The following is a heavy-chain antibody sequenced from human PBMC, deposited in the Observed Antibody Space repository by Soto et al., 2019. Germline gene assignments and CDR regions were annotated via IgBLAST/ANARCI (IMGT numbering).Heavy chain of an antibody. V-gene: IGHV4-59*08. CDR2: IYYSGST. Sequence: SETLSLTCTVSGGSISSYYWSWIRQPPGKGLEWIGYIYYSGSTNYNPSLKSRVTISVDTSKNQFSLKLSSVTAADTAVYYCARHFHDYGDYGGVDACAIWGQGTMVTVS. D-gene: IGHD4-17*01. CDR1: GGSISSYY. CDR3: ARHFHDYGDYGGVDACAI. J-gene: IGHJ3*02.